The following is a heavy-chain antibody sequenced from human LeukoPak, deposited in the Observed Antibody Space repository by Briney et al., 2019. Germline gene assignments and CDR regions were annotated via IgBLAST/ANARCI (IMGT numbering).Heavy chain of an antibody. D-gene: IGHD3-10*01. Sequence: HPGGSLRLSCAASGFTFSSYGMTWVRQAPGKGLEWVSYISSVSSNIDYADSVKGRFTISRDNVKSSLYLQMNSLRAEDTAAYYCARDRPGSMDVWGQGTTVTVSS. CDR2: ISSVSSNI. CDR3: ARDRPGSMDV. V-gene: IGHV3-48*01. CDR1: GFTFSSYG. J-gene: IGHJ6*02.